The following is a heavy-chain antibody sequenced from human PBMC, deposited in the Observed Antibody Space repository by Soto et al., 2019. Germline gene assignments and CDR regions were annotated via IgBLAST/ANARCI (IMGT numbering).Heavy chain of an antibody. J-gene: IGHJ4*02. CDR2: IYYRGST. D-gene: IGHD5-12*01. CDR3: ARASGYSGYDYFDY. V-gene: IGHV4-59*01. CDR1: GASISSYY. Sequence: PSETLSLTCTVSGASISSYYWNWIRQPPGKGLEWIGYIYYRGSTNYNPSLKSRLTISLDTSKKQSSLKLTSVTAADTAVYYCARASGYSGYDYFDYWGQGTLVTVSS.